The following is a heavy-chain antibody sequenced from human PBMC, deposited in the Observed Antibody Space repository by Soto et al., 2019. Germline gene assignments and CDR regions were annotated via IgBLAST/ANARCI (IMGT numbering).Heavy chain of an antibody. D-gene: IGHD3-22*01. V-gene: IGHV3-23*01. CDR1: GFTFSSYA. CDR3: AKVHYYYDSSGYYFYDY. J-gene: IGHJ4*02. Sequence: LRLSCAASGFTFSSYAMSWVRQAPGKGLEWVSAISGSGGSTYYADSVKGRFTISRDNSKNTLYLQMNSLRAEDTAVYYCAKVHYYYDSSGYYFYDYWGQGTLVTVSS. CDR2: ISGSGGST.